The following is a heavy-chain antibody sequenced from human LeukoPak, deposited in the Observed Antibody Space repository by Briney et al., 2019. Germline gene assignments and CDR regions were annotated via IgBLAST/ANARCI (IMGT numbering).Heavy chain of an antibody. D-gene: IGHD3-3*01. CDR2: MNPNSGNT. V-gene: IGHV1-8*01. J-gene: IGHJ4*02. CDR3: ARGYYGFWSGYYPFDY. CDR1: GYTFTSYD. Sequence: ASVKVSCKASGYTFTSYDINWVRQATGQGLEWMGWMNPNSGNTGYAQKFQGRVTMTRNTSISTAYMELSSLRSEDTAVYYCARGYYGFWSGYYPFDYWGQGTLVTVSS.